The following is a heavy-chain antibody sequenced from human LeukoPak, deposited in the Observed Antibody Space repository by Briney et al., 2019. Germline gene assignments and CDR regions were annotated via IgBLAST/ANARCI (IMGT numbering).Heavy chain of an antibody. CDR2: IVQSGTT. D-gene: IGHD5-24*01. Sequence: PGGSLRLSCVASGLTFSTSDTSWVRQAPGKGPEWLSLIVQSGTTYYAESVEGRFTISRDNSQNTVFMQMNNLRAEDTAVYYCATRPTPRDRDFWGQGTLVTVSS. J-gene: IGHJ4*02. CDR1: GLTFSTSD. CDR3: ATRPTPRDRDF. V-gene: IGHV3-23*01.